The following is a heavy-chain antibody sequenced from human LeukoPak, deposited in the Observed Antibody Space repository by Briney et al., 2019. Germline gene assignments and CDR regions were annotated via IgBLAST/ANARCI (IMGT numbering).Heavy chain of an antibody. D-gene: IGHD5-12*01. Sequence: SETLSLTCSVSGGSISSYYWIWIRQPPGKGLEYIGYIYYSGTTNYNPSLKSRVTISLDTSKKQFFLKLNSVTAADTAVYYCASWRYSGYERYFDYWGQGILVTVSS. CDR1: GGSISSYY. V-gene: IGHV4-59*01. CDR2: IYYSGTT. CDR3: ASWRYSGYERYFDY. J-gene: IGHJ4*02.